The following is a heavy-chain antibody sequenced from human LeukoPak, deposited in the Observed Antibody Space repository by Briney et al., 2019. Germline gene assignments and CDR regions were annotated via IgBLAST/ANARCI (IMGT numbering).Heavy chain of an antibody. J-gene: IGHJ6*03. D-gene: IGHD1-1*01. CDR1: GYTFTGYY. V-gene: IGHV1-2*02. Sequence: ASVKVSCKASGYTFTGYYMHWMRQAPGQGLEWMGWINPNSGGTNYAQKFQGRVTMTRDTSISTAYMELSRLRSDDTAVYYCATAKNWNDRLYYYYYMDVRGKGTTVTISS. CDR2: INPNSGGT. CDR3: ATAKNWNDRLYYYYYMDV.